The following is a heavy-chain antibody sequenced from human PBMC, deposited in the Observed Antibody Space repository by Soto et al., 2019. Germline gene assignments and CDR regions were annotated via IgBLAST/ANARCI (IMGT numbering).Heavy chain of an antibody. CDR2: ISYDGSFK. D-gene: IGHD3-9*01. J-gene: IGHJ1*01. V-gene: IGHV3-30*18. CDR3: AKDDPGTRWNDEILEH. Sequence: QVQLVESGGGVVQPGGSLTLSCAASGFPFSNYAMDWVRQAPGKGLELVAVISYDGSFKYYADSLKGRFTISRDSAKSTMYSPVNSMRPEHPAVYYGAKDDPGTRWNDEILEHWGQGTQVTVSA. CDR1: GFPFSNYA.